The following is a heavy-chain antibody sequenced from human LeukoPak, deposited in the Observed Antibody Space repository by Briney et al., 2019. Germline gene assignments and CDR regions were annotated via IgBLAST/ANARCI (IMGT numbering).Heavy chain of an antibody. J-gene: IGHJ5*02. V-gene: IGHV1-2*04. CDR2: INPNSGGT. CDR1: GYTFTGYY. D-gene: IGHD3-22*01. CDR3: ARGGYYDSSGYYWFDP. Sequence: GASVKVSCKASGYTFTGYYMHWVRQAPGQGLEWMGWINPNSGGTNYAQKFQGWVTMTRGTSISTAYMELSRLRSDDTAVYYCARGGYYDSSGYYWFDPWGQGTLVTVSS.